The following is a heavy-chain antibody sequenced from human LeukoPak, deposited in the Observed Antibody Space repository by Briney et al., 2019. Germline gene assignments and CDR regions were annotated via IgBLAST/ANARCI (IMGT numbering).Heavy chain of an antibody. V-gene: IGHV4-59*01. Sequence: PSETLSLTCTFSGGSISNYYWNWIRQSPGKGLEWIGYIYYTGSTSYNPSLKSRVTISIDTSKNQFSLKVKFVTAADTAVYYCAGEYSYGHQGFDYWGQGTLVTVSS. D-gene: IGHD5-18*01. CDR2: IYYTGST. J-gene: IGHJ4*02. CDR3: AGEYSYGHQGFDY. CDR1: GGSISNYY.